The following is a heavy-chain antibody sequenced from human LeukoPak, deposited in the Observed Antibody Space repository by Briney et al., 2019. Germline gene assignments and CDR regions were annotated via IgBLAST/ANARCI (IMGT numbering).Heavy chain of an antibody. V-gene: IGHV1-18*01. CDR3: ARTAFIAVAGPVDY. D-gene: IGHD6-13*01. CDR2: ISAYNGNT. J-gene: IGHJ4*02. Sequence: ASVKVSCKASGYTFTSYGISWVRQAPGQGLEWMGWISAYNGNTNYAQKLQGRVTMTTDTSTSTAYMELRSLRSDDTAVYYCARTAFIAVAGPVDYWGQGTLVTVSS. CDR1: GYTFTSYG.